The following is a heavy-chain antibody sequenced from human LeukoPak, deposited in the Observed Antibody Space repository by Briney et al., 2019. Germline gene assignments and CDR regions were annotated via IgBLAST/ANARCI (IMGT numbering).Heavy chain of an antibody. D-gene: IGHD3-10*01. CDR1: GGSISSGSYY. J-gene: IGHJ4*02. V-gene: IGHV4-39*07. CDR3: ARRASPITLVRGALDY. Sequence: SETLSLTCTVSGGSISSGSYYWSWIRQPPGKGLEWIGEINHSGSTNYNPSLKSRVTISVDTSKNQFSLKLSSVTAADTAVYYCARRASPITLVRGALDYWGQGTLVTVSS. CDR2: INHSGST.